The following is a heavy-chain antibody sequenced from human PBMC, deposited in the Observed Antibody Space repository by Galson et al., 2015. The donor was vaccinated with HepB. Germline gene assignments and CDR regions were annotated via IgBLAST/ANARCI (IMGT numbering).Heavy chain of an antibody. CDR1: GFTFSNAW. J-gene: IGHJ4*02. Sequence: SLRLSCAASGFTFSNAWMNWVRQAPGKELEWVGRIKSKTDGGTTDYAAPVKGRFTTSRDDSKNTLYLQMNSLKTEDTAVYYCVKNWGGGPSGRHFDNWGQGTLFAVSS. CDR3: VKNWGGGPSGRHFDN. CDR2: IKSKTDGGTT. V-gene: IGHV3-15*07. D-gene: IGHD7-27*01.